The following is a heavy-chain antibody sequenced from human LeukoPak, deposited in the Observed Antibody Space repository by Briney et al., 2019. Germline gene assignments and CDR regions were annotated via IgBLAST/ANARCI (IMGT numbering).Heavy chain of an antibody. J-gene: IGHJ4*02. Sequence: PGGSLRLSCAASGFTFSSYAMSWVRQAPGKGLEWVSAISGSGGSTYYADSVKGRFTISRDNSKNTLYLQMNSLRAKDTAVYYCAKVQVWGVYYFDYWGQGTLVTVSS. V-gene: IGHV3-23*01. CDR2: ISGSGGST. CDR1: GFTFSSYA. CDR3: AKVQVWGVYYFDY. D-gene: IGHD3-16*01.